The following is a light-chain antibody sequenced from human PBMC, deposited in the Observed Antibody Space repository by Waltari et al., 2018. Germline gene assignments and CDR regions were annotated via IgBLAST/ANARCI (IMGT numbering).Light chain of an antibody. Sequence: EIVLTQSPATLSLSPGERATLSCRASRSINNYLAWYLQKPGQAPRLLIDDASKRTTGIPARFSGSGSGTDFTLTISSLEPEDFAVYYCQQRSNWPRTFGQGTKVEIK. V-gene: IGKV3-11*01. CDR3: QQRSNWPRT. J-gene: IGKJ1*01. CDR1: RSINNY. CDR2: DAS.